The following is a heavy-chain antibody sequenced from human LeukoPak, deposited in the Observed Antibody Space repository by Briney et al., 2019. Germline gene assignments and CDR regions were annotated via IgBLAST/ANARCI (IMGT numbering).Heavy chain of an antibody. Sequence: GGSLRLSCAASGFTFSNYWMNWVRQVPGKGLGWVATIKQDGGERYYVDSVEGRFTISRDNGKTSVYLQMNSLRADDTAVYYCARSRAAVVMGELIPSFYYGMDVWGQGTTVTVSS. J-gene: IGHJ6*02. V-gene: IGHV3-7*03. CDR2: IKQDGGER. CDR1: GFTFSNYW. CDR3: ARSRAAVVMGELIPSFYYGMDV. D-gene: IGHD3-16*01.